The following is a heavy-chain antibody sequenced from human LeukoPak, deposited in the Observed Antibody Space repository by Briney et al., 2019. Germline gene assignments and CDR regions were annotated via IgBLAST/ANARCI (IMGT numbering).Heavy chain of an antibody. V-gene: IGHV3-21*04. CDR3: AKDPANYYDSSGYQGPDY. J-gene: IGHJ4*02. Sequence: GGSLRLSCAASGFTFTSYSMNWVRQAPGKGLEWVSSISSSSSYIYYADSVKGRFTISRDNSKNTLYLQMNSLRAEDTAVYYCAKDPANYYDSSGYQGPDYWGQGTLVTVSS. CDR1: GFTFTSYS. CDR2: ISSSSSYI. D-gene: IGHD3-22*01.